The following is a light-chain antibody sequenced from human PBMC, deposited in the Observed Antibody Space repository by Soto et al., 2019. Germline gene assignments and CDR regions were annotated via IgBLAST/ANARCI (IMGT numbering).Light chain of an antibody. Sequence: QSAVTQPASVSGSPGQSITISCTGTSSDVGTYEYVSWYQHHPGKAPKLMIYDVSNRPSGVSDRFSGSKSGNTASLTISGLQAEDEADYYCSSYASNGDVLFGGGTKVTVL. CDR3: SSYASNGDVL. CDR2: DVS. V-gene: IGLV2-14*03. CDR1: SSDVGTYEY. J-gene: IGLJ2*01.